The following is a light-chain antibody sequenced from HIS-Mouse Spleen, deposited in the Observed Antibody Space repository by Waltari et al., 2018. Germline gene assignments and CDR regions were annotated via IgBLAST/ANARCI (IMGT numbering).Light chain of an antibody. J-gene: IGLJ2*01. CDR1: SLPQKY. CDR2: EDS. Sequence: SYELTPPPSGSVSPGQTARITCSGDSLPQKYAYLYQQKSGQAPVLVIYEDSKRPSGIPERFSGSSSGTMATLTISGAQVEDEADYYCYSTDSSGNHRVFGGGTKLTVL. CDR3: YSTDSSGNHRV. V-gene: IGLV3-10*01.